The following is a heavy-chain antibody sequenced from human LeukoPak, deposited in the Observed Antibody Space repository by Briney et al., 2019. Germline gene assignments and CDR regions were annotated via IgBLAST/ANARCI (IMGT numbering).Heavy chain of an antibody. CDR3: AELLTLSWPAFDP. CDR2: VSYSGST. V-gene: IGHV4-59*12. J-gene: IGHJ5*02. CDR1: ADPISRSY. D-gene: IGHD2-15*01. Sequence: SETLSLTCTVSADPISRSYWSWIRQPPGQGLEWIGYVSYSGSTNYTPSLKGRVTISIDTSKNQFSLKLNSVTAADTAVSYGAELLTLSWPAFDPWGQGTRVTVSS.